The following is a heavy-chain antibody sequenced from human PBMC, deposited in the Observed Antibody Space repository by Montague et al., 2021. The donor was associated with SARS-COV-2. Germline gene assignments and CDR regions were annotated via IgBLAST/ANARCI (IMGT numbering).Heavy chain of an antibody. CDR3: ARSHYDILTGYYTVFDY. CDR2: IDWDDDK. D-gene: IGHD3-9*01. Sequence: PALVKPTQTLTLTCTFSGFSLSTSGMCVSWIRQPPGKALEWLALIDWDDDKYYSTSLKTWLTISKDTSKNQVVLTMTNMDPVDTATYYCARSHYDILTGYYTVFDYWGQGTLVTVSS. J-gene: IGHJ4*02. CDR1: GFSLSTSGMC. V-gene: IGHV2-70*01.